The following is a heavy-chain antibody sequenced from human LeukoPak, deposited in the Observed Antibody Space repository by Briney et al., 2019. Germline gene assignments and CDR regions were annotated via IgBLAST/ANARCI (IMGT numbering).Heavy chain of an antibody. CDR3: ATSPRRALANRFDP. J-gene: IGHJ5*02. V-gene: IGHV4-59*01. D-gene: IGHD3-3*02. Sequence: TSETLSLTCTVSGGSISSYYWSWIRQPPGKGLEWIGYIYYSGSTNYNPSLKSRVTISVDTSKNQFSLKLSSVTAADTAVYYCATSPRRALANRFDPWGQGTLVTVSS. CDR2: IYYSGST. CDR1: GGSISSYY.